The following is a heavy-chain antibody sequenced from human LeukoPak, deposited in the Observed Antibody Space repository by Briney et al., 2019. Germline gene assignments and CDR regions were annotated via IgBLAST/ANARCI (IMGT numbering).Heavy chain of an antibody. CDR3: ARDPSLAVAGIRLFDY. CDR2: ISGYNGNP. D-gene: IGHD6-19*01. CDR1: GYTFTNYG. J-gene: IGHJ4*02. V-gene: IGHV1-18*01. Sequence: ASVKVSCKTSGYTFTNYGISWVRRAPGQGLEWMGWISGYNGNPRYAQRVQGRVTMTTDTSTNTAYMEVNSLRSDDTAIYYCARDPSLAVAGIRLFDYWGQGTLVIVSS.